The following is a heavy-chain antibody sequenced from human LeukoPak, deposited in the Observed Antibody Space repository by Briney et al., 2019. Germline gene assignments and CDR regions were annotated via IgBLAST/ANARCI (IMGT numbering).Heavy chain of an antibody. V-gene: IGHV3-33*08. J-gene: IGHJ4*02. CDR3: ARGGYCSSTSCYILDY. CDR2: IWYGGSNK. Sequence: GGSLRLSCAASGFTFSSYSMNWVRQAPGKGLEWVAVIWYGGSNKYYADSVKGRFTISRDNSKNTLYLQMNSLRAEDTAVYYCARGGYCSSTSCYILDYWGQGTLVTVSS. CDR1: GFTFSSYS. D-gene: IGHD2-2*02.